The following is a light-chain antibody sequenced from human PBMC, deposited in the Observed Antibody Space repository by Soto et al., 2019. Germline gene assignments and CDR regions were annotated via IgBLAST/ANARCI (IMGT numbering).Light chain of an antibody. Sequence: QSVLTQPPSASGTPGQRVTISCSGSSSNVGSNAVNWYHQLPGTAPKLLIYSNNQRPSGVPDRFSGSKSGTSASLAISGLQSEDEADYYCATWDDSLKGWVFGGGTQLTVL. CDR3: ATWDDSLKGWV. V-gene: IGLV1-44*01. CDR1: SSNVGSNA. J-gene: IGLJ3*02. CDR2: SNN.